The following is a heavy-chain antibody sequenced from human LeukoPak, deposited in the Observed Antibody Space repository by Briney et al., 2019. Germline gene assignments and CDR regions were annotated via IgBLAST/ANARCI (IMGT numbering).Heavy chain of an antibody. D-gene: IGHD3-10*01. CDR2: TYQRSKWYN. CDR1: GDSVSINSAA. CDR3: ARSGRGNSAGFDC. Sequence: SQTLSLTCALSGDSVSINSAAWNWIRQSPSRGLEWLGRTYQRSKWYNDYAVSVKSRITINPDISKNQFSLQLNSVTPEDTAVYYCARSGRGNSAGFDCWGQGTLVTVSS. V-gene: IGHV6-1*01. J-gene: IGHJ4*02.